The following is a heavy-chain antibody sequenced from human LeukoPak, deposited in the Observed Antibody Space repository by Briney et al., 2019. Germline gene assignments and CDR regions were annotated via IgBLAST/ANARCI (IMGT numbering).Heavy chain of an antibody. V-gene: IGHV3-48*03. J-gene: IGHJ4*02. CDR3: TGHHQAYSRTY. D-gene: IGHD4-11*01. Sequence: GGSLRLSCAASGFTFSSYEMNWVRQAPGKGLKWISYISSSGFTMYYADSVKGRFTISRDNAKNSLYLQMNSLRAEDTAVYYCTGHHQAYSRTYWGQGTLVTVSS. CDR2: ISSSGFTM. CDR1: GFTFSSYE.